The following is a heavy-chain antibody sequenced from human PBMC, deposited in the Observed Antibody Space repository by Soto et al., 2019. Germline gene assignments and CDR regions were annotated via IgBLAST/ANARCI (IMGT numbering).Heavy chain of an antibody. D-gene: IGHD3-3*01. CDR1: GFTFDDYA. CDR3: AKDRNYDFSYYYGMDV. CDR2: ISWDGGST. V-gene: IGHV3-43D*03. J-gene: IGHJ6*02. Sequence: GGSLRLSCAASGFTFDDYAMHWVRQAPGKGLEWVSLISWDGGSTYYADSVKGRFTISRDNSKNSLYLQMNSLRAEDTALYYCAKDRNYDFSYYYGMDVWGQGTTVTVSS.